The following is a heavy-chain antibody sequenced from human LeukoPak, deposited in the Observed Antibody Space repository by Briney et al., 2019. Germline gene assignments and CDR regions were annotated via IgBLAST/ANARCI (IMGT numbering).Heavy chain of an antibody. CDR3: AGGLRPGDCSSTSCYTYYYYGMDV. V-gene: IGHV4-34*01. CDR1: GGSFSGYY. D-gene: IGHD2-2*02. J-gene: IGHJ6*02. CDR2: INHSGST. Sequence: SETLSLTCAVYGGSFSGYYWSRIRQPPGKGLEWIGEINHSGSTNYNPSLKSRVTISVDTSKNQFSLKLSSVTAADTAVYYCAGGLRPGDCSSTSCYTYYYYGMDVWGQGTTVTVSS.